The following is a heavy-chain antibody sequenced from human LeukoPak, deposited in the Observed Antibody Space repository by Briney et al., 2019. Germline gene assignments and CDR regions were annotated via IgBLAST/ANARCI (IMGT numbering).Heavy chain of an antibody. D-gene: IGHD6-19*01. Sequence: SETLSLTCAVSGNSISSISYYWGWIRQPPGKGLEWIGSIYYSGSTYYRPSLKLRVSISVDTSKNQFSLKLNSVTAADTAMYFCSRRSSVWFYFDYWGLGTLVTVSS. V-gene: IGHV4-39*01. J-gene: IGHJ4*02. CDR2: IYYSGST. CDR3: SRRSSVWFYFDY. CDR1: GNSISSISYY.